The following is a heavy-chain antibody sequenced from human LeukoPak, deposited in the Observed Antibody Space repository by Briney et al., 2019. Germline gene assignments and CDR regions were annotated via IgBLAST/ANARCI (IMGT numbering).Heavy chain of an antibody. CDR1: GGTFSSYA. D-gene: IGHD1-26*01. Sequence: ASVKVSCKASGGTFSSYAISWVRQAAGQGLEWMGGIIPILGTANYAQKFQGRVTITTDESTSTAYMELSSLRSEDTAVYYCARGGGWEHQDYYYYMDVWGKGTTVTVSS. CDR2: IIPILGTA. CDR3: ARGGGWEHQDYYYYMDV. J-gene: IGHJ6*03. V-gene: IGHV1-69*05.